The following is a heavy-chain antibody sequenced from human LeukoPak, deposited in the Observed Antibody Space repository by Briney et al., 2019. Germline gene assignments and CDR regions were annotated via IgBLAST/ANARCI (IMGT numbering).Heavy chain of an antibody. Sequence: PSETLSLTCAVSGGSISSGGYSCSWIRQPPGKGLEWIGSIYYSGSTYYNPSLKSRVTISVDTSKNQFSLKLSSVTAADTAVYYCARANVGYDFWSGYYDAFDIWGQGTMVTVSS. J-gene: IGHJ3*02. CDR3: ARANVGYDFWSGYYDAFDI. CDR1: GGSISSGGYS. V-gene: IGHV4-30-4*07. D-gene: IGHD3-3*01. CDR2: IYYSGST.